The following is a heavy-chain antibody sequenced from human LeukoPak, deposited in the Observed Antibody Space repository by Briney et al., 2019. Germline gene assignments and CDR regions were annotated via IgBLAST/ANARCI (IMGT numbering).Heavy chain of an antibody. V-gene: IGHV3-23*01. CDR1: GFTFSSYA. J-gene: IGHJ4*02. CDR2: ISGSGGST. D-gene: IGHD1-26*01. CDR3: AQDREGGSFFDY. Sequence: PGGSLRLSCAASGFTFSSYAMSWVRQAPGKGLEWVSAISGSGGSTYYADSVKGRFTISRDNSKNTLYLQMNSLRAEDTAVYYCAQDREGGSFFDYWGQGTVVTVSS.